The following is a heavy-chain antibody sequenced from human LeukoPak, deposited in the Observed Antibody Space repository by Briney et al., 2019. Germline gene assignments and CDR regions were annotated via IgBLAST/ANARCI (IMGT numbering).Heavy chain of an antibody. CDR3: ARGLAIFGVGNDAFDI. D-gene: IGHD3-3*01. CDR1: GFTFSSYA. CDR2: ISYDGSNK. V-gene: IGHV3-30-3*01. Sequence: GGSLRLSCAASGFTFSSYAMHWVRQAPGKGLEWVGVISYDGSNKYYADSVKGRFTISRDNSKNTLYLQMNSLRAEDTAVYYCARGLAIFGVGNDAFDIWGQGTMVTVSS. J-gene: IGHJ3*02.